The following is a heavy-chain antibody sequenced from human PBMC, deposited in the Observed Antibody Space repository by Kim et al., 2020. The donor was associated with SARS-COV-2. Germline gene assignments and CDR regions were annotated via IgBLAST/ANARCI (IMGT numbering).Heavy chain of an antibody. CDR1: GFTFSSYG. V-gene: IGHV3-33*06. CDR2: IWYDGSNK. CDR3: AKEASGAYIDY. Sequence: GGSLRLSCAASGFTFSSYGMHWVRQAPGKGLEWVAVIWYDGSNKYYAASVKGRFTISRDNSKNTLYLQMNSLRAEDTAVYYCAKEASGAYIDYWGQGTLVTVSS. D-gene: IGHD3-16*01. J-gene: IGHJ4*02.